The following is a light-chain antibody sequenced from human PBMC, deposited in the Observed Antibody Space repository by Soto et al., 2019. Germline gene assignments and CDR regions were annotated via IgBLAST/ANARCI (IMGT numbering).Light chain of an antibody. V-gene: IGLV2-14*01. CDR3: SSYTSSSTLVV. CDR2: DVS. J-gene: IGLJ2*01. Sequence: QSALTQPASVSGSPGQSITISCTGTSSDVGGYNYVSWYQQHPGKAPKLMIYDVSNRPSGVSNRFSGSKSGNTASLTNSGLQAEDEADYYCSSYTSSSTLVVFGGWTKRTVL. CDR1: SSDVGGYNY.